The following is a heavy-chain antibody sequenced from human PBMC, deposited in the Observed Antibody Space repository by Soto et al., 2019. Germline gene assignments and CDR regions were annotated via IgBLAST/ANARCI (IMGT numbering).Heavy chain of an antibody. CDR2: ISYDGSNK. J-gene: IGHJ6*02. CDR1: GFTFSSYG. V-gene: IGHV3-30*18. D-gene: IGHD4-4*01. CDR3: AKDAEDYSNYDVGYYGMDV. Sequence: RLSCAASGFTFSSYGMHWVRQAPGRGLEWVAVISYDGSNKYYADSVKGRFTIFRDNSKNTLYLQMNSLRAEDTAVYYCAKDAEDYSNYDVGYYGMDVWGQGTTVTVSS.